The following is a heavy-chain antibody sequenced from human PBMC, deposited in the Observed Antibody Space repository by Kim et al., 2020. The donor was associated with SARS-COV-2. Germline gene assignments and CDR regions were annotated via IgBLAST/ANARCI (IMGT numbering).Heavy chain of an antibody. J-gene: IGHJ6*02. D-gene: IGHD1-26*01. CDR3: ARRGRGASIYYYYGMDV. CDR1: GGSISSSSYY. Sequence: SETLSLTCTVSGGSISSSSYYWGWIRQPPGKGLEWIGSIYYSGSTYYNPSLKSRVTISVDTSKNQFSLKLSSVTAADTAVYYCARRGRGASIYYYYGMDVWGQGTTVTVSS. V-gene: IGHV4-39*01. CDR2: IYYSGST.